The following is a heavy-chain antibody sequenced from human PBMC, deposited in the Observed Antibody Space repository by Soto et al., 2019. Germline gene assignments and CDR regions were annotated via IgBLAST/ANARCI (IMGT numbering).Heavy chain of an antibody. V-gene: IGHV1-3*01. Sequence: GASVKVSCKASGYTFTNYAMHWVRQAPGQRLEWMGWINAGKGDTKYPQRFQGRVTITRDTSASTAYMELRSLRSDDTAVYYCARGRDIVLPNYGMDVWGQGTTVTVSS. CDR1: GYTFTNYA. CDR3: ARGRDIVLPNYGMDV. D-gene: IGHD2-8*01. J-gene: IGHJ6*02. CDR2: INAGKGDT.